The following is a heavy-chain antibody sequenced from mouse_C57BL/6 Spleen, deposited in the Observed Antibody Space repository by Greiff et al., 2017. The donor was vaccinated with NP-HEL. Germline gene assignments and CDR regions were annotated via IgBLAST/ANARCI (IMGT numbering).Heavy chain of an antibody. CDR2: ISNGGGST. CDR3: ARRLGNYVFDY. V-gene: IGHV5-12*01. CDR1: GFTFSDYY. D-gene: IGHD2-1*01. Sequence: EVHLVESGGGLVQPGGSLKLSCAASGFTFSDYYMYWVRQTPEKRLEWVAYISNGGGSTYYPDTVKGRFTISRDNAKNTLYLQMSRLKSEDTAMYYCARRLGNYVFDYWGKGTTLTVSS. J-gene: IGHJ2*01.